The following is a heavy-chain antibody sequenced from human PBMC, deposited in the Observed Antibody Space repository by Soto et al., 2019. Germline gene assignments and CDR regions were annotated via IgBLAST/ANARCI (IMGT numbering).Heavy chain of an antibody. CDR3: ARADIVLMVYATPHFDY. D-gene: IGHD2-8*01. J-gene: IGHJ4*02. V-gene: IGHV4-39*01. CDR2: IYYSGST. CDR1: GGSISSSSYY. Sequence: QLQLQESGPGLVKPSETLSLTCTVSGGSISSSSYYWGWIRQPPGKGLEWIGSIYYSGSTYYNPSLKSRVTISVATSTNQFSLKRSSVTAADTAVYYCARADIVLMVYATPHFDYWGQGTLVTVSS.